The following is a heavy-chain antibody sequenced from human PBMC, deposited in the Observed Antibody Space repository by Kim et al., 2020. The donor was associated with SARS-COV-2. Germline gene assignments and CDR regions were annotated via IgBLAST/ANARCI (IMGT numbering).Heavy chain of an antibody. CDR3: RHDSPGLYGLDV. J-gene: IGHJ6*02. D-gene: IGHD5-12*01. Sequence: SGPTLVNPRQTLTLTCTFSGFSLSGVGVGVAWVRQPPGQAPEWLALIYGTDEKRYSPSLKSRLTIIKDSSKNQVVLTMTNMDPVDTATYFCRHDSPGLYGLDVWGQGTTVTVSS. CDR2: IYGTDEK. V-gene: IGHV2-5*01. CDR1: GFSLSGVGVG.